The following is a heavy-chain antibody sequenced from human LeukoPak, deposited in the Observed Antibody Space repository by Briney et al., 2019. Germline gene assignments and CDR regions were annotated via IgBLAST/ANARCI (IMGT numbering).Heavy chain of an antibody. J-gene: IGHJ4*02. CDR3: AKLWRGSHPRYFDH. CDR1: GFTFSSYA. CDR2: ITDSGGTT. D-gene: IGHD1-26*01. V-gene: IGHV3-23*01. Sequence: GGSLRRSCAASGFTFSSYAMSWVRQAPGKGLEWVSTITDSGGTTFYADSVKGRFTISRDNFKNTVYLQMNSLRAEDTAVYYCAKLWRGSHPRYFDHWGQGTLVTVSS.